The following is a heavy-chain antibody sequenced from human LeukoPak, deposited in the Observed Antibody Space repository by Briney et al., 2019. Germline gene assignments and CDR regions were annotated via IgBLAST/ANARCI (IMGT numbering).Heavy chain of an antibody. Sequence: GGSLTLSCPASGFTFDDYAMHWVRQAPGKGLEWVSGISWNSGSIGYADSVKGRFTIPSDNAKNSLYLQMNSLRAEDRAWYYCAKESGGDYGDYWGQGTLVTVSS. J-gene: IGHJ4*02. CDR2: ISWNSGSI. D-gene: IGHD2-15*01. V-gene: IGHV3-9*01. CDR1: GFTFDDYA. CDR3: AKESGGDYGDY.